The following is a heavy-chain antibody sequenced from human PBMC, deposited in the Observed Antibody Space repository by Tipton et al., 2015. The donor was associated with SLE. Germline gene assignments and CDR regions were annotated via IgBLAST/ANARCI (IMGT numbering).Heavy chain of an antibody. CDR1: GGSISSSSYY. D-gene: IGHD2-8*02. CDR3: ARDRGTDYYYYYMDV. J-gene: IGHJ6*03. V-gene: IGHV4-39*07. Sequence: TLSLTCTVSGGSISSSSYYWGWIRQPPGKGLEWIGSIYYSGSTYYNPSLKSRVTISVDTSKNQFSLKLGSVTAADTAVYYCARDRGTDYYYYYMDVWGKGTTVTVSS. CDR2: IYYSGST.